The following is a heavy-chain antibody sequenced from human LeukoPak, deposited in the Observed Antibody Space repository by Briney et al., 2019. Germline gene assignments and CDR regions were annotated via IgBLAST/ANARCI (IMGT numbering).Heavy chain of an antibody. Sequence: PSETLSLTCSVSGDSISYFYWSWIRQAAGQGLEWIGRVSSSGSIDYNASLKSRVTMSVDTSKNQLSLKVISVTAADTAVYYCARVRPYTYASGDDAFDIWGQGTVVTVSS. D-gene: IGHD5-18*01. J-gene: IGHJ3*02. CDR3: ARVRPYTYASGDDAFDI. V-gene: IGHV4-4*07. CDR2: VSSSGSI. CDR1: GDSISYFY.